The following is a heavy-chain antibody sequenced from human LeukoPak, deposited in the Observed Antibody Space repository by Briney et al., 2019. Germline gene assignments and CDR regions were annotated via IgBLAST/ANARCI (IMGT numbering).Heavy chain of an antibody. V-gene: IGHV4-4*02. CDR3: ARDQYGSGSSLGMDV. J-gene: IGHJ6*02. CDR1: GGSISSSNW. CDR2: IHHRGST. D-gene: IGHD3-10*01. Sequence: SETLSLTCAVSGGSISSSNWWNWVRQPPGKGLEWIGEIHHRGSTNYNPSLKSRVTISVDKSKNQFSLKLNSVTAADTAVYYCARDQYGSGSSLGMDVWGQGTTVTVSS.